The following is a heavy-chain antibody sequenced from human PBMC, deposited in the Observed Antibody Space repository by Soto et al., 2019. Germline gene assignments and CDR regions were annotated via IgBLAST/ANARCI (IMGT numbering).Heavy chain of an antibody. D-gene: IGHD6-19*01. Sequence: PSETLSLTCAVYGGSFSGYYWRWIRQPPGKGLEGIGEINHSGSTNYNPSLKSRVTISVDASKNQFSLKLSSVTAADTAVYYCARGHSSGWYFSYYYYMDVWGKGTTVTVSS. V-gene: IGHV4-34*01. CDR3: ARGHSSGWYFSYYYYMDV. CDR2: INHSGST. J-gene: IGHJ6*03. CDR1: GGSFSGYY.